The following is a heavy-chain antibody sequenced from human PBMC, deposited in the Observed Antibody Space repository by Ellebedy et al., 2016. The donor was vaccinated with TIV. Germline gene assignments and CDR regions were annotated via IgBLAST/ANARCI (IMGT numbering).Heavy chain of an antibody. D-gene: IGHD1-26*01. CDR1: GFTSSTYE. J-gene: IGHJ4*02. V-gene: IGHV3-30-3*01. CDR3: AKDLWDLSGLDY. Sequence: GESLKISCVASGFTSSTYEIHWVRQAPGKGLEWVAVVSGHGRIQLYADSVKGRFTISRDTSKNMLYLQMNGLRVEDTALYYCAKDLWDLSGLDYWGQGALVTVAS. CDR2: VSGHGRIQ.